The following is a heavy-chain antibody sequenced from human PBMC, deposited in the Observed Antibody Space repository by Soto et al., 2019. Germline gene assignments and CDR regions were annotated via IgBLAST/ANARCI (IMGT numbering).Heavy chain of an antibody. CDR2: IKTKTDGGTT. D-gene: IGHD2-2*01. V-gene: IGHV3-15*01. CDR1: GCTFNDAW. Sequence: KAXGPLIRSCAASGCTFNDAWMTWVRQAPGKGLEWVGRIKTKTDGGTTDYAAPVKGRFTISRDDSKNTVYQQMNSLKIEDTGVYYCTTERCTGTNCYVKNAFDSWGQGTTVTVSS. CDR3: TTERCTGTNCYVKNAFDS. J-gene: IGHJ3*02.